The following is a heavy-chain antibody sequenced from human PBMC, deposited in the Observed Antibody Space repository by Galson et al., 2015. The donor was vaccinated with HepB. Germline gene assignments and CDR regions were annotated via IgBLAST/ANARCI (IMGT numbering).Heavy chain of an antibody. J-gene: IGHJ4*02. CDR2: ISSNGGST. Sequence: SLRLSCAASGFTFSSYAMHWVRQAPGKGLEYVSAISSNGGSTYYADSVKGRFTISRDNSKNTLYLQMSSLRAEDTAVYYCVKEVLGRDGGNHPYYFDYWGQGTLVTVSS. CDR3: VKEVLGRDGGNHPYYFDY. CDR1: GFTFSSYA. D-gene: IGHD4-23*01. V-gene: IGHV3-64D*06.